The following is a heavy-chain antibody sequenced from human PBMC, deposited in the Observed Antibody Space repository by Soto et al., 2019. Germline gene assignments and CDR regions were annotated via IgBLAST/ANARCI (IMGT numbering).Heavy chain of an antibody. D-gene: IGHD6-6*01. V-gene: IGHV1-8*01. CDR3: ARGGYSSSWEFDF. Sequence: QVQLVQSGAEVRKPGASVRVSCKASGYTFTTYDINWVRQATGQGLEWMGWVSPISASTGFAQKFHGRITMTTNTTITTAYMELTSLRPDDSAVYFCARGGYSSSWEFDFWGPGTLVTVS. J-gene: IGHJ4*02. CDR2: VSPISAST. CDR1: GYTFTTYD.